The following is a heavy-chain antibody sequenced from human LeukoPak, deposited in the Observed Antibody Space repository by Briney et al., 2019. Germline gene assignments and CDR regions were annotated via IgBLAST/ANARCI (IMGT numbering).Heavy chain of an antibody. J-gene: IGHJ4*02. Sequence: SETLSLTCTVSGGSISGYYWSWIRQPAGKGLEWIGRIYTSGSTNYNPSLKSRVTISVDTSKNQFSLKLSSVTAADTAVYYCARDAPYYYDSSGYYYGWVFDYWGQGTLVTVSS. CDR2: IYTSGST. V-gene: IGHV4-4*07. CDR1: GGSISGYY. D-gene: IGHD3-22*01. CDR3: ARDAPYYYDSSGYYYGWVFDY.